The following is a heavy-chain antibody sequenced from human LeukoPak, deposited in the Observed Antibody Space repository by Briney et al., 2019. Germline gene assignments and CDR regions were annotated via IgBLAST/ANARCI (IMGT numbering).Heavy chain of an antibody. V-gene: IGHV3-64*01. D-gene: IGHD4-17*01. CDR2: ISSNGGST. CDR1: GFTFSSYA. CDR3: ARAGVRTVTTSTAVPEYYYYYYMDV. Sequence: GGSLRLSCAASGFTFSSYAMHWVRQAPGKGLEYISAISSNGGSTYYANSVKGRFTISRDNSKNTLYLQMGSLRAEDMAVYYCARAGVRTVTTSTAVPEYYYYYYMDVWGKGTTVTVSS. J-gene: IGHJ6*03.